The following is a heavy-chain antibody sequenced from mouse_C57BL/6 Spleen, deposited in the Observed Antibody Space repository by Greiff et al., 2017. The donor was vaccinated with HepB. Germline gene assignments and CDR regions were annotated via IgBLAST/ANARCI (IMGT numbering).Heavy chain of an antibody. CDR1: GFTFSDYG. CDR3: ARIGLKGWYFDV. V-gene: IGHV5-17*01. J-gene: IGHJ1*03. CDR2: ISSGSSTI. D-gene: IGHD3-3*01. Sequence: VQLKESGGGLVKPGGSLKLSCAASGFTFSDYGMHWVRQAPEKGLEWVAYISSGSSTIYYADTVKGRFTISRDNAKNTLFLQMTSLRSEDTAMYYCARIGLKGWYFDVWGTGTTVTVSS.